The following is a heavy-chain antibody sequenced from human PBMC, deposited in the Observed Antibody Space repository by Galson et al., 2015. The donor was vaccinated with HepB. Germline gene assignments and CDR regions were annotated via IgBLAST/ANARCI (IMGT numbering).Heavy chain of an antibody. CDR2: INSDGSSS. J-gene: IGHJ4*02. D-gene: IGHD1-1*01. V-gene: IGHV3-74*01. Sequence: SLRLSCAASGFTFSGHWMHWVRQAPGKGLIWVSRINSDGSSSSYGDNVKGRFTISRDDAKNTLYLQLNSLRAEDTAIYYCARGRPGTFTVLGNWGQGTLVTVSS. CDR1: GFTFSGHW. CDR3: ARGRPGTFTVLGN.